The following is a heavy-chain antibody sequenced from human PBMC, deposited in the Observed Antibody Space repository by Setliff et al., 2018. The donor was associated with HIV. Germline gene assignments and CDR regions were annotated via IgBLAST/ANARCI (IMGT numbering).Heavy chain of an antibody. V-gene: IGHV4-4*09. D-gene: IGHD2-2*01. CDR1: GGSFNGYY. Sequence: SETLSLTCAVYGGSFNGYYWSWIRQPPGKGLEWIGHIYPSGSTNYNPSLKSRVTISVDTSKNQFSLKLSSVTAADTAVYYCASLYCSSTSCYDAFDIWGQGTMVTVSS. J-gene: IGHJ3*02. CDR2: IYPSGST. CDR3: ASLYCSSTSCYDAFDI.